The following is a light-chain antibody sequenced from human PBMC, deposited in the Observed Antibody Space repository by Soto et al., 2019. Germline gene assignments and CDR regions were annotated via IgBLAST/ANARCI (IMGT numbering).Light chain of an antibody. CDR2: SAS. V-gene: IGKV3-20*01. CDR1: QSVSSNF. CDR3: QQYGSSPRYT. J-gene: IGKJ2*01. Sequence: EIVLTQSPGTLSLSPGERATLSCRASQSVSSNFLAWYQQKPGQAPRLLMYSASTRATDIPDRFSGSRSGTDITLTISSLEHEDFAVYYCQQYGSSPRYTFGKGTKLEIK.